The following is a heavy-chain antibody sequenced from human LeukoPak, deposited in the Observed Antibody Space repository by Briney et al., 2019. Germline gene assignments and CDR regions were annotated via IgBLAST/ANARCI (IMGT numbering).Heavy chain of an antibody. CDR1: GGSFSGYY. CDR3: ARDYSSNWFDP. D-gene: IGHD4-11*01. J-gene: IGHJ5*02. Sequence: SETLSLTCAVYGGSFSGYYWSWIRQPPGKGLEWIGSIYYSGSTYYNPSLKSRVTISVDTSKNQFSLKLSSVTAADTAVYYCARDYSSNWFDPWGQGTLVTVSS. V-gene: IGHV4-34*01. CDR2: IYYSGST.